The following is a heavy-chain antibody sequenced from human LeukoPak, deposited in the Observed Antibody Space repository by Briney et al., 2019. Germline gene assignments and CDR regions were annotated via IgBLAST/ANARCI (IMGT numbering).Heavy chain of an antibody. Sequence: ASVKVSCKASGYSFTGHYMHWVRQAPGQGLEWMGWINPKSGGTNYAQKFQGRVTMTRDTSISTAYMDMSSLRSDDTALYYCARIGISARGTNFHHWGQGTLVTVSS. J-gene: IGHJ1*01. D-gene: IGHD6-13*01. CDR2: INPKSGGT. V-gene: IGHV1-2*02. CDR3: ARIGISARGTNFHH. CDR1: GYSFTGHY.